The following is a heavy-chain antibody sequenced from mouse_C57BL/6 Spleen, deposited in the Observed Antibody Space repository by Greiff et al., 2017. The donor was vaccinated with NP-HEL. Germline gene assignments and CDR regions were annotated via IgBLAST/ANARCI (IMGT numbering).Heavy chain of an antibody. V-gene: IGHV5-17*01. D-gene: IGHD2-2*01. CDR1: GFTFSDYG. J-gene: IGHJ1*03. CDR2: ISSGSSTI. CDR3: ARTGVTTGDWYFDV. Sequence: EVMLVESGGGLVKPGGSLKLSCAASGFTFSDYGMHWVRQAPEKGLEWVAYISSGSSTIYYADTVKGRSTISRDNAKNTLFLQVTSLRSEDTAMDYCARTGVTTGDWYFDVWGTGTTVTVSS.